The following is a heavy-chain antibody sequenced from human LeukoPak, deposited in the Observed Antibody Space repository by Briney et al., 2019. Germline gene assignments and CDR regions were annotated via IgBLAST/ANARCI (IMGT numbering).Heavy chain of an antibody. CDR3: AIAVAGKRDYYYYMDV. D-gene: IGHD6-19*01. Sequence: SETLSLTCTVSGGSISSYYWSWIRQPPGKGLEWIGYIYYSGSTYYNPSLKSRVTISVDTSKNQFSLKLSSVTAADTAVYYCAIAVAGKRDYYYYMDVWGKGTTVTISS. V-gene: IGHV4-59*01. CDR2: IYYSGST. CDR1: GGSISSYY. J-gene: IGHJ6*03.